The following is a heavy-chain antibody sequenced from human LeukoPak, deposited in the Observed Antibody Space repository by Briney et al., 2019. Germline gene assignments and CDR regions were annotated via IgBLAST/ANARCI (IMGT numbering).Heavy chain of an antibody. Sequence: GASVKVSCKASGGTFSSYAISWVRQAPGRGLEWMGGIIPIFGTANYAQKFQGRVTITTDESTSTAYMELSSLRSEDTAVYYCARDRGSYKPNWFDPWGQGTLVTVSS. CDR3: ARDRGSYKPNWFDP. CDR2: IIPIFGTA. D-gene: IGHD1-26*01. CDR1: GGTFSSYA. V-gene: IGHV1-69*05. J-gene: IGHJ5*02.